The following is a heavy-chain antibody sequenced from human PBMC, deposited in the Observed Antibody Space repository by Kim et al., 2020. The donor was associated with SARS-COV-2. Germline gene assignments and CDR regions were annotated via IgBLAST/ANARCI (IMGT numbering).Heavy chain of an antibody. D-gene: IGHD2-15*01. J-gene: IGHJ4*02. CDR2: ISGSGGST. CDR1: GFTFSSYA. CDR3: AIDRSRYCSGGSCYFDH. V-gene: IGHV3-23*01. Sequence: GGSLRLSCAASGFTFSSYAMSWVRQAPGQGLEWVSAISGSGGSTYYADSVKGRFTISRDNSKNTLYLQMNSLRAEDTAVYYCAIDRSRYCSGGSCYFDHWGQGSLVTV.